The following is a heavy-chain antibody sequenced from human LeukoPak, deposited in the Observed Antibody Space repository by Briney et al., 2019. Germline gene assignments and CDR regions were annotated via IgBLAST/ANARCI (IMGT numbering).Heavy chain of an antibody. CDR1: GFAFGDYA. V-gene: IGHV3-49*04. Sequence: PGRSLRLSRTASGFAFGDYAMSWVRQAPGKGLEWVGFIRSNNYGGTTEYAASVKGRFTISRDDSKSIAYLQMKSLKTEDTAVYYCTRPHSPSSGYYQYFQHWGQGTLVTVSS. D-gene: IGHD3-22*01. CDR3: TRPHSPSSGYYQYFQH. CDR2: IRSNNYGGTT. J-gene: IGHJ1*01.